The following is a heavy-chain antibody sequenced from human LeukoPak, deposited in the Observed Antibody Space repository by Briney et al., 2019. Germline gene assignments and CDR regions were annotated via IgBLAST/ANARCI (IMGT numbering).Heavy chain of an antibody. CDR2: IYHTGHT. V-gene: IGHV4-39*02. CDR1: GASISVSEYF. CDR3: ARLGYYDTSTGSRPSDS. J-gene: IGHJ5*01. D-gene: IGHD3-9*01. Sequence: PSETLSLTXAVAGASISVSEYFWGWIRQPPGKGLEWIGSIYHTGHTYYNPSLKSRVTISRDTSRNNFFLKLSSVTAADTAVYYCARLGYYDTSTGSRPSDSWGQGTLVTVSS.